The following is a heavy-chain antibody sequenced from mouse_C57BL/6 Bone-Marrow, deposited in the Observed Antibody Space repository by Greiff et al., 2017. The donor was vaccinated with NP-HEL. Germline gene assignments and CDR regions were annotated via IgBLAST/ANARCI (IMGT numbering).Heavy chain of an antibody. D-gene: IGHD1-1*01. Sequence: VQLKQSVAELVRPGASVKLSCTASGFNIKNTYMHWVKQRPEQGLEWIGRIDPANGNTKYVPKFQGKATITADTSSNTAYLQLSSLTSEDTAIYYCAPYYYGSRPFDYWGQGTTLTVSS. CDR3: APYYYGSRPFDY. V-gene: IGHV14-3*01. CDR2: IDPANGNT. CDR1: GFNIKNTY. J-gene: IGHJ2*01.